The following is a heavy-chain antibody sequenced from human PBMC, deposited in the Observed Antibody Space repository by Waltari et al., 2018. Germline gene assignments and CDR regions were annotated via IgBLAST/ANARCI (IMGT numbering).Heavy chain of an antibody. CDR3: AIAYYDILTGYRPFDY. CDR2: INPSGGST. Sequence: QGLEWMGIINPSGGSTSYAQKFQGRVTMTRDTSTSTVYMELSSLRSEDTAVYYCAIAYYDILTGYRPFDYWGQGTLVTVSS. J-gene: IGHJ4*02. V-gene: IGHV1-46*01. D-gene: IGHD3-9*01.